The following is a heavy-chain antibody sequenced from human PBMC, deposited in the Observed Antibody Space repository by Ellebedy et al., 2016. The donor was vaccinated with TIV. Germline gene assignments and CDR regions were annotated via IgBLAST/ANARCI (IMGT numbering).Heavy chain of an antibody. Sequence: AASVKVSCKASGYTFTSYYMHWVRQAPGQGLEWMGIINPSGGSTSYAQKLQGRVTMTRDTSTSTVYMELSSLRSEDTAVYYCARVGYYYDSSGYYERGAFDYWGQGTLVTVSS. D-gene: IGHD3-22*01. V-gene: IGHV1-46*04. CDR2: INPSGGST. J-gene: IGHJ4*02. CDR1: GYTFTSYY. CDR3: ARVGYYYDSSGYYERGAFDY.